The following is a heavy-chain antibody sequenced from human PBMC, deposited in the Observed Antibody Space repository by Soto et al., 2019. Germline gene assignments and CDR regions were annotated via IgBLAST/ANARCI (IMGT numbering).Heavy chain of an antibody. J-gene: IGHJ4*02. CDR1: GGSISSGGYY. CDR2: IYYSGST. Sequence: SETLSLTCTVSGGSISSGGYYWSWIRQHPGKGLEWIGYIYYSGSTYYNPSLKSRVTISVDTSKNQFSLKLSSVTAADTAVYYCARDAAGLLDYWGQGTLVTVSS. CDR3: ARDAAGLLDY. D-gene: IGHD2-15*01. V-gene: IGHV4-31*03.